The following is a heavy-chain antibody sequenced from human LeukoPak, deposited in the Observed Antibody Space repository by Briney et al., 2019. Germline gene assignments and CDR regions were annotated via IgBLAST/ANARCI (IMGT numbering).Heavy chain of an antibody. V-gene: IGHV4-59*08. J-gene: IGHJ4*02. CDR3: ARGFRGDNFDY. D-gene: IGHD7-27*01. Sequence: SETLSLTCTVSGGSISGYYWSWIRQPPGKGLEYLGYIYYSGSTNYNPSLKSRVTISVDMSKNQFSLKLSSVTAADTAVYFCARGFRGDNFDYWGQGTLVTVSS. CDR2: IYYSGST. CDR1: GGSISGYY.